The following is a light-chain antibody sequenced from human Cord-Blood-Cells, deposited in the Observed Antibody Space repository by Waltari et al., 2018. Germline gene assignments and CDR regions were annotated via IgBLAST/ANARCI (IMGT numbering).Light chain of an antibody. V-gene: IGKV4-1*01. J-gene: IGKJ2*01. CDR3: QQYYSTPPT. CDR2: WAS. Sequence: DIVMPQSPDPLAVSLGERATIHCKSTQSVLYSSNNKNYLAWYQQKPGQPPKLLIYWASTRESGVPDRFSGSGSVTDFTLTISSLQAEDVAVYYCQQYYSTPPTFGQGTKLEIK. CDR1: QSVLYSSNNKNY.